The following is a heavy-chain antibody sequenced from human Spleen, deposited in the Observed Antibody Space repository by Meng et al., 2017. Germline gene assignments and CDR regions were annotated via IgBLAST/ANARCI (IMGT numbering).Heavy chain of an antibody. D-gene: IGHD6-13*01. CDR2: INPKSGDT. V-gene: IGHV1-2*06. CDR1: GYTFPDYW. J-gene: IGHJ4*02. Sequence: GRLVQVGPEVKKPGASVKFSCKASGYTFPDYWLHWVRRAPGQGLEWMGRINPKSGDTHYAQRFQGRVTMTGDTSISTAYMELSGLRSDDTAMYYCARDEDISAAGKLFGDYWGQGTLVTVSS. CDR3: ARDEDISAAGKLFGDY.